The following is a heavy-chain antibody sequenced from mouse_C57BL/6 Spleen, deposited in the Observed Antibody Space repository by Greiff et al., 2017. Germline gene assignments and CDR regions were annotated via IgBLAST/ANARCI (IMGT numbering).Heavy chain of an antibody. CDR2: ISDGGSYT. Sequence: EVKLVESGGGLVKPGGSLKLSCAASGFTFSSYAMSWVRQTPEKRLEWVATISDGGSYTYYPDNVKGRFTISRDNAKNNLYLQMSHLKSEDTAMYYCARDGGSSYWFAYWGQGTLVTVSA. CDR3: ARDGGSSYWFAY. CDR1: GFTFSSYA. D-gene: IGHD1-1*01. J-gene: IGHJ3*01. V-gene: IGHV5-4*01.